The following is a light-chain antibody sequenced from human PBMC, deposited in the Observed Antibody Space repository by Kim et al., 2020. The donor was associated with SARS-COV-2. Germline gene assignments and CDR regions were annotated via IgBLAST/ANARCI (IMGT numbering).Light chain of an antibody. CDR3: EQRRSWPLT. V-gene: IGKV3-11*01. J-gene: IGKJ4*01. Sequence: LSPGERATLSCRVRQRVGTFLAWYQQKSGQAPRLLIYDASNRATGIPARFSGSGSGTDFTLTISSLEPEDFAVYYCEQRRSWPLTFGGGTKVDIK. CDR2: DAS. CDR1: QRVGTF.